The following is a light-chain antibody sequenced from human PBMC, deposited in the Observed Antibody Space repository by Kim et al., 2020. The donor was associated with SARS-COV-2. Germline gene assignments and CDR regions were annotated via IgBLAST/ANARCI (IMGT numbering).Light chain of an antibody. V-gene: IGLV3-1*01. CDR1: RLGDKY. Sequence: SYELTQPPSVSVSPGQTASIICSGDRLGDKYVCWYRQKPGQSPVLVIYEDTKRPSGIPERFSGSKSGTTATLTISGTQAMDEADYYCQAWDNRVTLVFGGGTQLTVL. CDR2: EDT. J-gene: IGLJ2*01. CDR3: QAWDNRVTLV.